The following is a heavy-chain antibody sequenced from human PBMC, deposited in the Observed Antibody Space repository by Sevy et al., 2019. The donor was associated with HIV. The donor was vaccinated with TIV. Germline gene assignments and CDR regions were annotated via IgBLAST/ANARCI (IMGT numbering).Heavy chain of an antibody. J-gene: IGHJ4*02. CDR3: TRGASVNILRPWDY. CDR1: GFMYGDYA. V-gene: IGHV3-49*04. Sequence: QLGESLRLSCTGSGFMYGDYAINWVRQAPGKGLEWLGFIRRKAYGGTTQYAASVKGRFTISRDDSKSIAYLQMNSLKTEDTAVYYCTRGASVNILRPWDYWGQGTLVTVSS. CDR2: IRRKAYGGTT. D-gene: IGHD3-3*02.